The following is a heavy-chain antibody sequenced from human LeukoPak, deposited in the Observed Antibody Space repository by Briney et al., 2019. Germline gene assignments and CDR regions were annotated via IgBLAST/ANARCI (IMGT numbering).Heavy chain of an antibody. J-gene: IGHJ4*02. D-gene: IGHD6-13*01. CDR3: ASALGAAGTDC. CDR1: GYTFTGYY. Sequence: ASVKVSCKASGYTFTGYYMHWVRQAPGQGLEWMGWINRNSGGTNYAQKFQGRVTMTRDTSISTAYMELSRLRSDDTAVYYCASALGAAGTDCWGQGALVTVSS. V-gene: IGHV1-2*02. CDR2: INRNSGGT.